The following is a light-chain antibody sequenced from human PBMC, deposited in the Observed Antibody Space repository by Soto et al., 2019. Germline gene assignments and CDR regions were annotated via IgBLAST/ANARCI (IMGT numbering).Light chain of an antibody. CDR2: EVS. V-gene: IGLV2-14*01. Sequence: QSALSQPASVSGSPGQSITISCTGTSSDVGGYNYVSWYQQHPGKAPKLMIYEVSHRPSGVSDRFSGSKSGNTASLTISGLQAEDEDDYYCSTYTSSSTVFGAGTKLTVL. CDR3: STYTSSSTV. J-gene: IGLJ2*01. CDR1: SSDVGGYNY.